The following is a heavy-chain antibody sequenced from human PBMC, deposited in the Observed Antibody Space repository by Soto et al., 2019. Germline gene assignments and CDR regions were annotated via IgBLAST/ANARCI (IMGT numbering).Heavy chain of an antibody. CDR2: IGSSSSTI. J-gene: IGHJ4*02. V-gene: IGHV3-48*01. D-gene: IGHD3-3*01. CDR1: GFTFSSYS. CDR3: ATYYDFWSGYYTFDY. Sequence: EVQLVESGGGLVQPGGSLRLSCAASGFTFSSYSMNWVRQAPGKGLEWVSYIGSSSSTIYYADSVKGRFTISRDNAKNSLYLQMNSLRAEDTAVYYCATYYDFWSGYYTFDYWGQGTLVTVSS.